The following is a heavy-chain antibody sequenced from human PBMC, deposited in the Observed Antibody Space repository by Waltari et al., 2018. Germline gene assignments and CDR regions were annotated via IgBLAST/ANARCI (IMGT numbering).Heavy chain of an antibody. D-gene: IGHD6-13*01. CDR1: GLTFSSYA. J-gene: IGHJ4*02. V-gene: IGHV3-23*01. CDR2: IVGTGGTT. Sequence: EVQLLESGGGLVQPGGSLRLSCTVSGLTFSSYAMSWVRQAPGKGLECVSTIVGTGGTTNYADSVKGRFTISRDNSRNTLYLQINSLRAEDTAVYFCATAGRIAPPRSRYFDNWGQGTLVSVSS. CDR3: ATAGRIAPPRSRYFDN.